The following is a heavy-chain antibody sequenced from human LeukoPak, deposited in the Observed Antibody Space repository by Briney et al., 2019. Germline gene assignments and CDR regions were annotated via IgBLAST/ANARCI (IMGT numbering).Heavy chain of an antibody. J-gene: IGHJ4*02. V-gene: IGHV4-34*01. CDR2: INHSGTT. CDR3: ARDELGVSY. CDR1: GGSFSGYY. D-gene: IGHD1-26*01. Sequence: SETLSLTCAVYGGSFSGYYWNWIRQPPGKGLEWIGEINHSGTTNYIPSLKSRVTLSVDTSKNQFSLKLTSVTAADTAVYYCARDELGVSYWGQGTLVIVSS.